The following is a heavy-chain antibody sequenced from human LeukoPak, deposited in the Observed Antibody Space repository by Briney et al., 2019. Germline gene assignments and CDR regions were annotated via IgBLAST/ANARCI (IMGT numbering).Heavy chain of an antibody. Sequence: GGSLRLSCAASGFTFDDYAMHWVRQAPGKGLEWVSGISWNSGSIGYADSVKGRFTIPRDNAKNSLYLQMNSLRAEDTALYYCAKDMHSSGWPIFDYWGQGTLVTVSS. CDR3: AKDMHSSGWPIFDY. V-gene: IGHV3-9*01. CDR1: GFTFDDYA. CDR2: ISWNSGSI. J-gene: IGHJ4*02. D-gene: IGHD6-19*01.